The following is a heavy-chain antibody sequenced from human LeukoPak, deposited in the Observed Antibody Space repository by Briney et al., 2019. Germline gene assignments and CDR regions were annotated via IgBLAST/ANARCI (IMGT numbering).Heavy chain of an antibody. CDR2: ISAYNGNT. CDR3: ARDTNEVVAADY. J-gene: IGHJ4*02. V-gene: IGHV1-18*01. D-gene: IGHD2-15*01. Sequence: ASVKVSCKASGYTFTSYGISWVRQAPGQGLEWMGWISAYNGNTNYAQKLQGRVTITADKSTSTAYMELSSLRSEDTAVYYCARDTNEVVAADYWGQGTLVTVSS. CDR1: GYTFTSYG.